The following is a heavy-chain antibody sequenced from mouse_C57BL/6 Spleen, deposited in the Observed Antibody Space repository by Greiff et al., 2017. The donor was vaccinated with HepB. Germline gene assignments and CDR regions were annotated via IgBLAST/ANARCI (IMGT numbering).Heavy chain of an antibody. D-gene: IGHD1-1*01. CDR1: GYAFSSSW. CDR2: IYPGDGDT. Sequence: VQLQQSGPELVKPGASVKISCKASGYAFSSSWMNWVKQRPGKGLEWIGRIYPGDGDTNYNGKFKGKATLTADKSSSTAYMQLSSLTSEDSAVYFCARITTVVATYYFDYWGQGTTLTVSS. V-gene: IGHV1-82*01. J-gene: IGHJ2*01. CDR3: ARITTVVATYYFDY.